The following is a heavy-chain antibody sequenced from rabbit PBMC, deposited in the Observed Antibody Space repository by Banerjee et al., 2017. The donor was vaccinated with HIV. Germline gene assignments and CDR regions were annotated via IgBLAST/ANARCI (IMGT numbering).Heavy chain of an antibody. CDR1: GFDFSSNA. CDR2: IYAGSGSA. Sequence: QEQLEESGGDLVQPEGSLTLTCKASGFDFSSNAMCWVRQAPGKGLEWIGCIYAGSGSAYYASWAKGRFTISKISSTTATLQMTSLTAADTATYFCARDSGGYPDFDLWGPGTLVTVS. CDR3: ARDSGGYPDFDL. V-gene: IGHV1S45*01. J-gene: IGHJ4*01. D-gene: IGHD1-1*01.